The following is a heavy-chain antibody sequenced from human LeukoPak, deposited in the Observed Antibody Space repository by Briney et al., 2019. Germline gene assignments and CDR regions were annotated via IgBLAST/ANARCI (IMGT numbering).Heavy chain of an antibody. D-gene: IGHD3-22*01. CDR2: INHSGST. V-gene: IGHV4-34*01. CDR1: GGSFSGYY. J-gene: IGHJ6*02. Sequence: PSETLSLTCAVYGGSFSGYYWSWIRQPPGKGLEWIGEINHSGSTNYNPSLKSRVTISVDTSKNQFSLKLSSVTAADTAVYYCARGGLYYYDSSGSPHPYYYYYGMDAWGQGTTVTVSS. CDR3: ARGGLYYYDSSGSPHPYYYYYGMDA.